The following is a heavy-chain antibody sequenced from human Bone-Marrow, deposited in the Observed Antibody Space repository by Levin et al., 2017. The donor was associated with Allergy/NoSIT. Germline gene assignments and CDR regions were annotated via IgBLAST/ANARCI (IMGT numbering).Heavy chain of an antibody. Sequence: ASVKVSCKSSGYTFTDHYIHWVRQAPGQGLEWMGWINTNSGGTNFARKFQGRVSMTRDTSISLAYMELHSLRSDDTAVYYCAREAYLTYFDILSGYNWFDPWGQGTLVTVSP. CDR1: GYTFTDHY. J-gene: IGHJ5*02. CDR3: AREAYLTYFDILSGYNWFDP. V-gene: IGHV1-2*02. CDR2: INTNSGGT. D-gene: IGHD3-9*01.